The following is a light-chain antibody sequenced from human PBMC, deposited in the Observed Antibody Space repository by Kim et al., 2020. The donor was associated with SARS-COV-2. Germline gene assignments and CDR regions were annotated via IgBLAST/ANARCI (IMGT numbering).Light chain of an antibody. J-gene: IGKJ1*01. CDR2: QAS. CDR1: QGISSS. Sequence: SASVGDRVTITCRASQGISSSLAWYQQKLGEPPKLLIFQASSLESAVPSRYSGSGSGTEFTLTISSLQPDDCATYYCQQYGSYWTFGQGTKVDIK. CDR3: QQYGSYWT. V-gene: IGKV1-5*03.